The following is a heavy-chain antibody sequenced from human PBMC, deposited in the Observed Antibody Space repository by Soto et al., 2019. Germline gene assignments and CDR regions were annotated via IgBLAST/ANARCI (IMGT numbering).Heavy chain of an antibody. J-gene: IGHJ5*02. CDR1: GGSISSSSYY. D-gene: IGHD4-17*01. CDR2: IYYSGST. CDR3: ASDYGDYRNWFDP. Sequence: QLQLQESGPGLVKPSETLSLTCTVSGGSISSSSYYWGWIRQPPGKGLEWIGSIYYSGSTYYNPSLKSRVTISVDTSKNQFSLKLSSVTATDTAVYYCASDYGDYRNWFDPWGQGTLVTVSS. V-gene: IGHV4-39*01.